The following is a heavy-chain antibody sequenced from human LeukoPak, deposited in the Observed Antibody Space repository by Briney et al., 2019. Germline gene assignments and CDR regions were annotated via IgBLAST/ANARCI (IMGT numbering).Heavy chain of an antibody. Sequence: PGGSLRLSCAASGFTFDDYAMHWVRQAPGKGLEWVSLISGDGGSTYYADSVKGRFTISRDNSKNSLYLQMNSLRIEDTALYYCVKDWRFRTVAGTGFFDYWGQGTLVTVS. CDR3: VKDWRFRTVAGTGFFDY. D-gene: IGHD6-19*01. J-gene: IGHJ4*02. CDR2: ISGDGGST. V-gene: IGHV3-43*02. CDR1: GFTFDDYA.